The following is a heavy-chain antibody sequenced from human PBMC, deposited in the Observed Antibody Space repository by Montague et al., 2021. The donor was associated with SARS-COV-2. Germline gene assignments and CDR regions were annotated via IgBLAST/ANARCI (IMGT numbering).Heavy chain of an antibody. Sequence: TLSLTRTVSGGSISSGGYYWSWIRQPPGKGLEWIGYIYYSGSTYYNPSLKSRVTISVDTSKNQFSLKLSSVTAADTAVYYCARDIGGSTVTTGGFDYWGQGTLVTVSS. CDR1: GGSISSGGYY. V-gene: IGHV4-31*03. CDR2: IYYSGST. J-gene: IGHJ4*02. CDR3: ARDIGGSTVTTGGFDY. D-gene: IGHD4-17*01.